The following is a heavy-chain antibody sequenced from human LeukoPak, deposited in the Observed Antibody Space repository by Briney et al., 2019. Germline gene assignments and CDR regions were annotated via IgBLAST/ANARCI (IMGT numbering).Heavy chain of an antibody. CDR1: GGSMSSYY. V-gene: IGHV4-59*08. CDR2: INYSGST. J-gene: IGHJ4*02. CDR3: ARWFGGN. Sequence: TPETLCLTRTVSGGSMSSYYLSWVRQPRGKGLEWIGYINYSGSTNYSPSLKIRVPISVDTSKNQFSLKLSSETAADTAVYYCARWFGGNWGRGTLVTVSS. D-gene: IGHD3-10*01.